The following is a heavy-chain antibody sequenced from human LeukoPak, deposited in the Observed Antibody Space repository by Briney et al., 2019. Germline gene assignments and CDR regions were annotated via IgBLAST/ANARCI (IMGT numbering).Heavy chain of an antibody. CDR1: GFTFSSYG. CDR3: ARDVWMDWSGYETYYYYYYGMDV. J-gene: IGHJ6*02. CDR2: IWYDGSNK. V-gene: IGHV3-33*01. Sequence: SGGSLRLSCAASGFTFSSYGMHWVRQAPGKGLEWVAVIWYDGSNKYYADSVKGRFTISGDNSKNTLYLQTNSLRAEDTAVYYCARDVWMDWSGYETYYYYYYGMDVWGQGTTVTVSS. D-gene: IGHD3-3*01.